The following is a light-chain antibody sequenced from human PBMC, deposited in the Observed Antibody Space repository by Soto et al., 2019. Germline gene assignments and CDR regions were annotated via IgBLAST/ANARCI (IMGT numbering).Light chain of an antibody. V-gene: IGKV1-12*01. CDR1: QGINNW. CDR2: ATS. J-gene: IGKJ3*01. CDR3: EEANSFPPI. Sequence: DIQITQSPSSVSASVGDRVTITCRTSQGINNWLAWYQEKPGKAPKLLIFATSNLHCGVPSRFCGSRSGTDVTLTSSSPQLEDLATYYCEEANSFPPIFGAGTKVYIK.